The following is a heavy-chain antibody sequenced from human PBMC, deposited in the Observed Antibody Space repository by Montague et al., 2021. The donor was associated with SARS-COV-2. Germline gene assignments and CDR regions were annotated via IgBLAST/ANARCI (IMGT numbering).Heavy chain of an antibody. V-gene: IGHV4-34*01. Sequence: SETLSLTCAVYGGSFSDYHWTWIRQSPGEGLEWIGQINYGGSTKYNPSLKSRVTLSIDTSKNQFSLKLTSVTAADTAVYYCARGAPGYWGQGTLATVSS. CDR2: INYGGST. CDR1: GGSFSDYH. J-gene: IGHJ4*02. CDR3: ARGAPGY. D-gene: IGHD1-1*01.